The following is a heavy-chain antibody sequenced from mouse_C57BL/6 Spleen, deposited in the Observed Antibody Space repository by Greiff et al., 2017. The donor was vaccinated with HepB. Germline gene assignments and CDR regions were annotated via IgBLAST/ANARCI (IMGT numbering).Heavy chain of an antibody. D-gene: IGHD1-1*01. V-gene: IGHV1-62-2*01. CDR2: FYPGSGSI. J-gene: IGHJ4*01. CDR1: GYTFTEYT. CDR3: ARHDEYYGSRGAMDY. Sequence: VQGVESGAELVKPGASVKLSCKASGYTFTEYTIHWVKQRSGQGLEWIGWFYPGSGSIKYNEKFKDKATLTADKSSSTVYMELSRLTSEDSAVYFCARHDEYYGSRGAMDYWGQGTSVTVSS.